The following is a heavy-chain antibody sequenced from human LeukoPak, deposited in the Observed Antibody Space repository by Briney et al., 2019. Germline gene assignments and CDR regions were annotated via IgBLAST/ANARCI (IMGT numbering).Heavy chain of an antibody. CDR3: ARDLCSSTSCYFKYYYGMDV. J-gene: IGHJ6*02. D-gene: IGHD2-2*01. CDR2: IWHDGSNK. Sequence: GGSLRLSCAASGFTFSSYGMHWVRQAPGKGLEWVAVIWHDGSNKYYADSVKGRFTISRDNSKNTLYLQMNSLRAEDTAVYYCARDLCSSTSCYFKYYYGMDVWGQGTTVTVSS. V-gene: IGHV3-33*01. CDR1: GFTFSSYG.